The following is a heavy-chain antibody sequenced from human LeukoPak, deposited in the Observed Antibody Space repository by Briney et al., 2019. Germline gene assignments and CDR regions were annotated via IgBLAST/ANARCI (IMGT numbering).Heavy chain of an antibody. CDR2: ISGSGHGT. J-gene: IGHJ4*02. CDR3: ARGPSGYHNT. CDR1: GFTFSSYG. D-gene: IGHD5-12*01. Sequence: PGGSLRLSCAVSGFTFSSYGMSWVRQAPGKGLEWVSAISGSGHGTYYADSVKGRFTISRDNSKNTLYLQMNSLRAEDTAVYYCARGPSGYHNTGGQGTLVTVSS. V-gene: IGHV3-23*01.